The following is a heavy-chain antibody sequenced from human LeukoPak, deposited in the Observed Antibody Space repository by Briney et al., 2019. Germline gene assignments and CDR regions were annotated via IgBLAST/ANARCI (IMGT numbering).Heavy chain of an antibody. Sequence: GGTLRLSCAASGFTFSSYGMSWVRQAPGKGLEWVATIGESGGSTYYADSVKGRFTISRDNAKNSLYLQMNSLRAEDTAVYYCARDPRGIVGAPDAFDIWGQGTMVTVSS. J-gene: IGHJ3*02. CDR3: ARDPRGIVGAPDAFDI. CDR1: GFTFSSYG. V-gene: IGHV3-23*01. D-gene: IGHD1-26*01. CDR2: IGESGGST.